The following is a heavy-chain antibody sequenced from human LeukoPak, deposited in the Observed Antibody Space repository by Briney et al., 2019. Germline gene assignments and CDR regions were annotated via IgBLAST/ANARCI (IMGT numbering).Heavy chain of an antibody. D-gene: IGHD5-12*01. CDR2: IYYIGST. CDR3: ARRYSGYGNAFDI. V-gene: IGHV4-59*08. J-gene: IGHJ3*02. CDR1: GGSLSSHY. Sequence: SETLSLTCTVSGGSLSSHYWSWIRQPPGKGLEWIGHIYYIGSTNYNPSLKSRVTISVDTSKNQFSLKLRSVTAADTAVYYCARRYSGYGNAFDIWGQGTMVTVSS.